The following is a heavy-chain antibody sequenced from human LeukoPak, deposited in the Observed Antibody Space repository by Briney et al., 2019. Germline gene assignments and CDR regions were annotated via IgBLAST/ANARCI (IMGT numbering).Heavy chain of an antibody. CDR3: ARYSDGFLEWSLDY. V-gene: IGHV3-21*01. CDR1: GFTFSSYS. CDR2: ISSSGTYI. D-gene: IGHD3-3*01. J-gene: IGHJ4*02. Sequence: PGGSLRLSCVASGFTFSSYSMNWVRQAPGKGLEWVSSISSSGTYIYYTDSMKGRFTISRDNAKNSLYLQMNSLRAEDTAVYYCARYSDGFLEWSLDYWGQGTLVTVSP.